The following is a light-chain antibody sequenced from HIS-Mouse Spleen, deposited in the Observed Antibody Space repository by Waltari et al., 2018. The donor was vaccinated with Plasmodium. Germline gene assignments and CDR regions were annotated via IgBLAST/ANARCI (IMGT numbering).Light chain of an antibody. CDR3: QQYNSYSWT. J-gene: IGKJ1*01. V-gene: IGKV1-5*03. CDR1: QSISSR. CDR2: KGS. Sequence: IQMTQSPSTLSASVVDRVTITCRASQSISSRLAWYQQKPGKAPKLLIYKGSSLESGVPSRFSGSGSGTEFTLTISSLQPDDFATYYCQQYNSYSWTFGQGTKVEIK.